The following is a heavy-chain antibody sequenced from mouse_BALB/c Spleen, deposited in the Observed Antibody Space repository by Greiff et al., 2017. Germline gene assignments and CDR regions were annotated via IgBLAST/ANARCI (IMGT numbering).Heavy chain of an antibody. Sequence: QVQLQQSGAELVRPGSSVKISCTASGYAFSSYWMNWVQQRPGQGLEWIGQIYPGDGATNYTGKFKGKATLTADKSSSTAYMQLSRLTAEDSAVYFGARGNGSYAYYAMDYWGQGTSVTVSS. CDR2: IYPGDGAT. D-gene: IGHD1-1*02. J-gene: IGHJ4*01. V-gene: IGHV1-80*01. CDR1: GYAFSSYW. CDR3: ARGNGSYAYYAMDY.